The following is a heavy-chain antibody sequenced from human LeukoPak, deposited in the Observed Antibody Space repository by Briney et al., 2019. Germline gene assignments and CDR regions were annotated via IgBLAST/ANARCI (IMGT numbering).Heavy chain of an antibody. J-gene: IGHJ5*02. Sequence: SETLSLTCAVYGGSFSGYYWSWIRQPPGKGLEWIGEINHSGSTNYNPSLKSRVTISVDTSKNQFSLKLSSVTAADTAVCYCARVSSTSYYNWFDPWGQGTLVTVSS. CDR2: INHSGST. CDR1: GGSFSGYY. V-gene: IGHV4-34*01. D-gene: IGHD2-2*01. CDR3: ARVSSTSYYNWFDP.